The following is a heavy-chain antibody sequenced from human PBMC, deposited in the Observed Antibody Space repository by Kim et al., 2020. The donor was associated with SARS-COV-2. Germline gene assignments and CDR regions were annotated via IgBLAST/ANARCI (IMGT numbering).Heavy chain of an antibody. CDR3: AREGGDTMVRGVIPPLYYYYYGMDV. Sequence: SETLSLTCTVSGGSISSSSYYWGWIRQPPGKGLEWIGSIYYSGSTYYNPSLKSRVTISVDTSKNQFSLKLSSVTAADTAVYYCAREGGDTMVRGVIPPLYYYYYGMDVWGQGTTVTVSS. J-gene: IGHJ6*02. CDR2: IYYSGST. V-gene: IGHV4-39*07. CDR1: GGSISSSSYY. D-gene: IGHD3-10*01.